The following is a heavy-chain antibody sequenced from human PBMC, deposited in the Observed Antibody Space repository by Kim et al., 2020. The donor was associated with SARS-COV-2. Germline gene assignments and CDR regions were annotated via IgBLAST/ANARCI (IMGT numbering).Heavy chain of an antibody. Sequence: GGSLRLSCVASGFSFGDHYMDWIRQAPGKGLEWISYISSSGRTVHYADSVKGRFTMSRDNTKNLLYLEMSSLRAEDTAVYFCARDRGVSGMDVWGQGTTVTVSS. CDR1: GFSFGDHY. D-gene: IGHD2-21*01. J-gene: IGHJ6*02. CDR3: ARDRGVSGMDV. V-gene: IGHV3-11*01. CDR2: ISSSGRTV.